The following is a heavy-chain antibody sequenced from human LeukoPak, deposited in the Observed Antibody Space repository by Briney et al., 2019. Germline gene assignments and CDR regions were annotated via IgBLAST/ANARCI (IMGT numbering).Heavy chain of an antibody. J-gene: IGHJ5*02. D-gene: IGHD2-15*01. CDR2: ISSSSSYI. CDR3: ARSRIVVVVAATPFSNWFDP. V-gene: IGHV3-21*01. CDR1: GFTFSSYS. Sequence: GGSLRLSCAASGFTFSSYSMNWVRQAPGKGLEWVSSISSSSSYIYYADSVKGRFTISRDNAKNSLYLQMNSLRAEDTAVYYRARSRIVVVVAATPFSNWFDPWGQGTLVTVSS.